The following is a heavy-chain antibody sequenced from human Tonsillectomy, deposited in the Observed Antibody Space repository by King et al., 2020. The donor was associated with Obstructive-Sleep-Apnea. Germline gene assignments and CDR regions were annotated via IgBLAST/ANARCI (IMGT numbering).Heavy chain of an antibody. CDR3: AKDLSSSWLRPGDTAGGMDV. CDR2: ISWDGGST. D-gene: IGHD6-13*01. J-gene: IGHJ6*02. CDR1: GFTFDDYA. V-gene: IGHV3-43D*03. Sequence: VQLVESGGVVVQPGGSLRLSCAASGFTFDDYAMHWVRQAPGKGLEWVSLISWDGGSTYYADSVKGRFTISRDNSKNSLYLQMNSLRAEDTALYYCAKDLSSSWLRPGDTAGGMDVWGQGTTVTVSS.